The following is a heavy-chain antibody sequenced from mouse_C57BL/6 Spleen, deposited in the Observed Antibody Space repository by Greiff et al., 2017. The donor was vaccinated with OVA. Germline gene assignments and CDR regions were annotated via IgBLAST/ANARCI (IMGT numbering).Heavy chain of an antibody. CDR2: IYPRSGNT. CDR3: ARWGIITTVVEDY. CDR1: GYTFTSYG. D-gene: IGHD1-1*01. Sequence: VQGVESGAELARPGASVKLSCKASGYTFTSYGISWVKQRTGQGLEWIGEIYPRSGNTYYNEKFKGKATLTADKSSSTAYMELRSLTSEDSAVYFCARWGIITTVVEDYWGQGTTLTVSS. J-gene: IGHJ2*01. V-gene: IGHV1-81*01.